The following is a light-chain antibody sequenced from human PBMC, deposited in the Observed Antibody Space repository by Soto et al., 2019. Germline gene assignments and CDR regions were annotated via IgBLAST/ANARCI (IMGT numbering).Light chain of an antibody. CDR3: QSYDSSLSGYV. CDR1: SSNIGAGYE. V-gene: IGLV1-40*01. CDR2: GNS. Sequence: QSVLTQPPSVSGAPGQRVTISCTGSSSNIGAGYEVHWYQQHPGTAPKLLIYGNSNRPSGVPDRFSGSKSGTSASLAITGLQAEDEADYYCQSYDSSLSGYVFGTGTKVTVL. J-gene: IGLJ1*01.